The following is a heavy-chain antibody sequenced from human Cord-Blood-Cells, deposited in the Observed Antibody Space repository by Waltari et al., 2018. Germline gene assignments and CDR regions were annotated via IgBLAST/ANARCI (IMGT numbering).Heavy chain of an antibody. CDR1: GFTFSSYC. CDR3: ALGDHFDY. J-gene: IGHJ4*02. V-gene: IGHV3-7*05. D-gene: IGHD3-16*01. Sequence: EVQLVESGGGLVQPGGSLRLSCAASGFTFSSYCMSWVRQAPGKGLEWVANIKQDGSEKYYVDSVKGRFTISRDNAKNSLYLQMNSLRAEDTAVYYCALGDHFDYWGQGTLVTVSS. CDR2: IKQDGSEK.